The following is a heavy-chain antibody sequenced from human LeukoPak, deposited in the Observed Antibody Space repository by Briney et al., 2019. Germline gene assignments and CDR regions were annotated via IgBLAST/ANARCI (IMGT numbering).Heavy chain of an antibody. Sequence: SETLSLTCAVYGGSFSGYYWSWIRQPPGKGLEWIGEINHSGSTNYNPSLKSRVTISVDTSKNQFSLKLSSVTAADTAVYYCARGALWYQRDPFDYWGQRTLVTVSS. J-gene: IGHJ4*02. CDR3: ARGALWYQRDPFDY. CDR1: GGSFSGYY. D-gene: IGHD2-2*01. V-gene: IGHV4-34*01. CDR2: INHSGST.